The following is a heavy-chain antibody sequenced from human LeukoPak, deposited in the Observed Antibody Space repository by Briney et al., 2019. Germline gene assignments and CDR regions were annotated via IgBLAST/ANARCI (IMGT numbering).Heavy chain of an antibody. CDR3: ARGDRGYDILTGYYRRPGSYGMDV. V-gene: IGHV4-61*02. CDR1: GGSISSDNYY. J-gene: IGHJ6*04. D-gene: IGHD3-9*01. Sequence: PSQTLSLTCTVSGGSISSDNYYWSWIRQPAGKGLEWIGRIYTTGSTNYNPSLKSRVTISVDTSKNQFSLKLSSVTAADTAVYYCARGDRGYDILTGYYRRPGSYGMDVWGKGTTVTVSS. CDR2: IYTTGST.